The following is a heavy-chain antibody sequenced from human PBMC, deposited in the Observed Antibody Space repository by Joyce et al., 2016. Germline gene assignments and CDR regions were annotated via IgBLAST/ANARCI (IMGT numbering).Heavy chain of an antibody. J-gene: IGHJ4*02. CDR1: RYTFTDNY. Sequence: QVQLVQSGAEVKKPGASVKVSCKASRYTFTDNYMHWLRQAPGQGLEWMGWIYPINGGINYAQKFQGRVTMTRDTSISTAYMELSRLKSDDTAVYYCARGGYYGPYYFDYWGQGTLVTVSS. V-gene: IGHV1-2*02. D-gene: IGHD3-3*01. CDR3: ARGGYYGPYYFDY. CDR2: IYPINGGI.